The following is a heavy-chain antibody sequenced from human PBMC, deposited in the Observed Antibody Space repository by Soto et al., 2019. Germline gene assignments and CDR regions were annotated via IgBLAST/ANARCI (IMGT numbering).Heavy chain of an antibody. CDR3: ARSPGSMRFGELFYYYYYYMDV. D-gene: IGHD3-10*01. CDR1: GFTFSSYA. V-gene: IGHV3-23*01. J-gene: IGHJ6*03. Sequence: GGSLRLSCAASGFTFSSYAMSWVRQAPGKGLEWVSAISGSGVRTYYADSVKGRFTISRDNSKNTLYLQMNSLRAEDTAVYYCARSPGSMRFGELFYYYYYYMDVWGKGTTVTVSS. CDR2: ISGSGVRT.